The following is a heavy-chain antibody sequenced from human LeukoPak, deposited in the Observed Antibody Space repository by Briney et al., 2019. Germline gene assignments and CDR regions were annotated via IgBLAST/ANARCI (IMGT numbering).Heavy chain of an antibody. CDR2: INPSGGST. J-gene: IGHJ4*02. CDR3: ARVDDFWSGAQYYFDY. Sequence: ASVKVSCKASGYTFTSYYMHWVRQAPGQGLEWMGIINPSGGSTSYAQKFQGRVTMTRDMSTSTVYMELSSLRSEDTAVYYCARVDDFWSGAQYYFDYWGQGTLVTVSS. D-gene: IGHD3-3*01. V-gene: IGHV1-46*01. CDR1: GYTFTSYY.